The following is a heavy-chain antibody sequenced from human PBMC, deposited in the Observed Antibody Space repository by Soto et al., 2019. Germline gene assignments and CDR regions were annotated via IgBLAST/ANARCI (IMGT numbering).Heavy chain of an antibody. V-gene: IGHV4-30-2*01. D-gene: IGHD3-3*01. CDR1: GGSISSGGYS. CDR3: ASFWSGHYNAYYGMDV. Sequence: SETLSLTCAVSGGSISSGGYSWSWIRQPPGKGLEWIGYIYHSGSTYYNPSLKSRVTISVDRSKNQFSLKLSSVTAADTAVYYCASFWSGHYNAYYGMDVWGQGTTVTVSS. CDR2: IYHSGST. J-gene: IGHJ6*02.